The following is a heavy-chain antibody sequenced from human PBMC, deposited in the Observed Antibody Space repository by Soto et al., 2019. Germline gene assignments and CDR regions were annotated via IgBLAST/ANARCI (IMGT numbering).Heavy chain of an antibody. D-gene: IGHD2-8*01. Sequence: SEILSLTCTVSGGSISSGGYYWSWIRQHPGKGLEWIGYIYYSGSTYYNPSLKSRVTISVDTSKNQFSLKLSSVTAADTAVYYCARDNMVSLGGMDVWGQGTTVTVSS. CDR2: IYYSGST. V-gene: IGHV4-31*03. J-gene: IGHJ6*02. CDR3: ARDNMVSLGGMDV. CDR1: GGSISSGGYY.